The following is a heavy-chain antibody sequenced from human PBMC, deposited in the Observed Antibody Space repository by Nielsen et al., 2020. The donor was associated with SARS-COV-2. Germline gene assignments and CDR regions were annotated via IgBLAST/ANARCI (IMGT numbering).Heavy chain of an antibody. CDR2: INSDGSST. V-gene: IGHV3-74*01. CDR1: GFTFSSYW. J-gene: IGHJ6*02. D-gene: IGHD5-18*01. Sequence: GESLKISCAASGFTFSSYWMHWVRQAPGKGLVWVSRINSDGSSTSYADSVKGRFTISRDNAKNTLYLQMNSLRAEDTAVYYCAKDRRIQLSHSLDVWGPGTTVTVSS. CDR3: AKDRRIQLSHSLDV.